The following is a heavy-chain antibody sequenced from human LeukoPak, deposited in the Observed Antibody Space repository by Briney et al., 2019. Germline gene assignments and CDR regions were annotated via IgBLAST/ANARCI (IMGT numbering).Heavy chain of an antibody. CDR3: ARGGRSDY. J-gene: IGHJ4*02. CDR1: GFTFSSYW. Sequence: GGSLRLSCAASGFTFSSYWMSWVRQTPGKGLECVANIKHDGTEKNYVDSVKGRFTISRDNAKNSLYLQMNSLRAEDTAMYYCARGGRSDYWGQGTLVSVSS. CDR2: IKHDGTEK. D-gene: IGHD3-10*01. V-gene: IGHV3-7*04.